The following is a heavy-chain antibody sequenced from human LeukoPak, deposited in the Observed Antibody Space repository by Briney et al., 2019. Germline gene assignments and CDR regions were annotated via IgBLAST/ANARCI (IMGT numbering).Heavy chain of an antibody. CDR3: ASDANYHGSGSYLDY. Sequence: GASVKVSCKASGYTFTDYYIHWVRQAPGEGLESMGWINPNSGGTNYAQKFQGRVTMTRDTSMSTAYMELSRLRSDDTAVCYCASDANYHGSGSYLDYWGQGTLVTVSS. D-gene: IGHD3-10*01. V-gene: IGHV1-2*02. CDR2: INPNSGGT. J-gene: IGHJ4*02. CDR1: GYTFTDYY.